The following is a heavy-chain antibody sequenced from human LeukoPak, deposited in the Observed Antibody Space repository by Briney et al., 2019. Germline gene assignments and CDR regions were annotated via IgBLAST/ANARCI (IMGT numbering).Heavy chain of an antibody. J-gene: IGHJ4*02. CDR2: IRYDGSNK. D-gene: IGHD2-21*01. Sequence: GGSLRLSCAASGFTFSSYGMHWVRQAPGKGLEWVAFIRYDGSNKYYADSVKGRFTISRDNSKNTLYLQMNSLRAEDTAVYYCAKDQGLRKSYCGGDCASYFDYWGQGTLVTVSS. V-gene: IGHV3-30*02. CDR1: GFTFSSYG. CDR3: AKDQGLRKSYCGGDCASYFDY.